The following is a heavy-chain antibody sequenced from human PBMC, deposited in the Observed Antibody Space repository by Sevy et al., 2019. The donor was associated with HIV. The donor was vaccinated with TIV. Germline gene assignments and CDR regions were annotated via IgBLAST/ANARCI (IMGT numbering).Heavy chain of an antibody. Sequence: ASVKVSCKASGYTFKDYFIHWVRQAPGQGLEWMGCINPDSGVTHYAQKFQDRVTMTRDTSITTAYVELSRLRSDDTAVYYCARDLSTKTLGGADAFDIWGQGTMVTVSS. J-gene: IGHJ3*02. CDR1: GYTFKDYF. V-gene: IGHV1-2*02. CDR3: ARDLSTKTLGGADAFDI. D-gene: IGHD2-8*01. CDR2: INPDSGVT.